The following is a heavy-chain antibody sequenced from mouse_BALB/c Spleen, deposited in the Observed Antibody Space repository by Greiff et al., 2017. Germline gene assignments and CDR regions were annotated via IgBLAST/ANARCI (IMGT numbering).Heavy chain of an antibody. V-gene: IGHV1-87*01. CDR1: GYTFTSYW. D-gene: IGHD1-1*01. Sequence: QVQLKESGAELARPGASVKLSCKASGYTFTSYWMQWVKQRPGQGLEWIGAIYPGDGDTRYTQKFKGKATLTADKSSSTAYMQLSSLASEDSAVYYCARPYGSSHLYYAMDYWGQGTSVTVSS. J-gene: IGHJ4*01. CDR3: ARPYGSSHLYYAMDY. CDR2: IYPGDGDT.